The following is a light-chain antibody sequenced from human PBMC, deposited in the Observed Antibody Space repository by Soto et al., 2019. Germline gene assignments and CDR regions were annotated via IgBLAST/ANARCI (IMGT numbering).Light chain of an antibody. V-gene: IGKV3-20*01. Sequence: EIVLTQSPGTLSLSPGERATLSCRASQSVSSSYLAWYQQKPGQAPRLLIYGASSRATGIPDRFSGSGSGTDFTLTISRLEPEDFAVYYWQQYGSSPPIGTFGPGTKVDIK. CDR2: GAS. J-gene: IGKJ3*01. CDR3: QQYGSSPPIGT. CDR1: QSVSSSY.